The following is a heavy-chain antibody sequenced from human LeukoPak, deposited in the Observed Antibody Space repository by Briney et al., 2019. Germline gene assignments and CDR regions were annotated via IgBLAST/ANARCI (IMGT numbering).Heavy chain of an antibody. CDR2: INWNGGST. CDR3: AREPTPFGSGSYPPTGGGYYYMDV. Sequence: PGGSLRLSCAASGFTFDDYGMSWVRQAPGKGLEWVSGINWNGGSTGYADSVKGRFTISRDSAKNSVYLQMNSLRTDDTAVYYCAREPTPFGSGSYPPTGGGYYYMDVWGKGTTVTISS. CDR1: GFTFDDYG. J-gene: IGHJ6*03. V-gene: IGHV3-20*04. D-gene: IGHD3-10*01.